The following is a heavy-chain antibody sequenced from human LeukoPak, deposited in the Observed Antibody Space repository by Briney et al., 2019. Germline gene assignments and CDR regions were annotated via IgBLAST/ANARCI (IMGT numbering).Heavy chain of an antibody. D-gene: IGHD3-10*01. V-gene: IGHV3-30*02. CDR3: AKDQILWFGGPLDY. J-gene: IGHJ4*02. Sequence: GGSLRLSCAASGFNFNTYGMHWVRQAPGKGLEWVAFIRYDGNNKDPADSVKGRFTISRDNSKNTLYLQLNSLRAEDTAVYYCAKDQILWFGGPLDYWGQGTLVTVSS. CDR2: IRYDGNNK. CDR1: GFNFNTYG.